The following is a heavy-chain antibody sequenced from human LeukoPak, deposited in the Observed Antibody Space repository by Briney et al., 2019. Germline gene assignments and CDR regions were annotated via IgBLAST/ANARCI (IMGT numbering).Heavy chain of an antibody. D-gene: IGHD3-10*01. J-gene: IGHJ4*02. CDR2: IYNSRRP. CDR1: GGSISSGDYF. V-gene: IGHV4-30-4*01. Sequence: SETLSLTCTVSGGSISSGDYFWSWIRQPPGKGLEWIGYIYNSRRPYYNPSRKTRVSISADTSKNQFSLKLGSVTAADTAVFYCARGRGYDSGSYVVGYWGQGTLVTVSS. CDR3: ARGRGYDSGSYVVGY.